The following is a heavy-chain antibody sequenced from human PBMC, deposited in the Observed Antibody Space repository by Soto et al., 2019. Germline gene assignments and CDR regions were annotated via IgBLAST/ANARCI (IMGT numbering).Heavy chain of an antibody. D-gene: IGHD3-22*01. CDR1: GYSFTSYW. CDR2: LDPSDSYI. CDR3: ARRPWTYDEEQYGMDV. J-gene: IGHJ6*02. V-gene: IGHV5-10-1*01. Sequence: EVQLVQSGAEVKKPGESLRISCKGSGYSFTSYWISWVRQMPGKGLEWMGRLDPSDSYINYSPSFQGHVTISADKSISTADLQWSSLKASDTAMYYCARRPWTYDEEQYGMDVWGQGTTVTVSS.